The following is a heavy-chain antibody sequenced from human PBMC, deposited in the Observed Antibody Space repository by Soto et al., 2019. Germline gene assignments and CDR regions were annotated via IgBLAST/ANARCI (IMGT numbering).Heavy chain of an antibody. CDR3: ARGQRFSDWFDP. J-gene: IGHJ5*02. Sequence: ETLSPAWGVSGATISGYYGTWIRQPAGKGLEWIGLIYSSGNTKYNPSLQSRVTMSLDTSNNQFSLRRTSVTAADTAVYYCARGQRFSDWFDPWGQGTLVTVYS. D-gene: IGHD3-3*01. V-gene: IGHV4-4*07. CDR2: IYSSGNT. CDR1: GATISGYY.